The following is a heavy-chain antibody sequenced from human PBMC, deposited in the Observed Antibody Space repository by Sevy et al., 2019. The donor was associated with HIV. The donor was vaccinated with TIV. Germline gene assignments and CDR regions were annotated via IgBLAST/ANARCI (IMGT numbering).Heavy chain of an antibody. D-gene: IGHD3-22*01. V-gene: IGHV5-51*01. CDR2: IYPGDSDT. CDR3: ARQHYYYDSSGYYSQAFDI. J-gene: IGHJ3*02. Sequence: GESLKISCKGSGYSFTSYWIGWVRQMPGKGLEWMGIIYPGDSDTRYSQSFQGQVTISADKSISTAYLQWSRLKASDTAMYYCARQHYYYDSSGYYSQAFDIWGQGTMVTVSS. CDR1: GYSFTSYW.